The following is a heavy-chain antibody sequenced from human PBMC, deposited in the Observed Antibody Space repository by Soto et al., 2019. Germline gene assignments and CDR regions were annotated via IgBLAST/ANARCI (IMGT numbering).Heavy chain of an antibody. Sequence: QVQLVQSGAEVKKPGASVKVSCKASGYTFTSYDINWVRQATGQGLEWMGWMNPNSGNSGYAQKVQGRVTMTRLTSRSTAYMELSSLRSEDTAGYYCAREKSYGMDVGGQGTTVTVSS. CDR3: AREKSYGMDV. J-gene: IGHJ6*02. V-gene: IGHV1-8*01. CDR2: MNPNSGNS. CDR1: GYTFTSYD.